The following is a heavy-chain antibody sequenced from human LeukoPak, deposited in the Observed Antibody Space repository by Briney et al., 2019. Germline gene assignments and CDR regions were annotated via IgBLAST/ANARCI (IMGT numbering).Heavy chain of an antibody. V-gene: IGHV4-39*01. CDR3: ARHLSGKTDY. J-gene: IGHJ4*02. Sequence: SETLSLTCTVSGGSISISHPYWGWIRQPPGKGLEWIGSILYGGVTYYNPSLESRLTISVDPSKTQLSLKLTSVTAADTAVYFCARHLSGKTDYWGQGALITVSS. CDR1: GGSISISHPY. CDR2: ILYGGVT. D-gene: IGHD3-10*01.